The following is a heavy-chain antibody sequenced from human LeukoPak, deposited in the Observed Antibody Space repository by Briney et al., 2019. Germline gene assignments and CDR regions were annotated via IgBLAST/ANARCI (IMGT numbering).Heavy chain of an antibody. D-gene: IGHD6-13*01. CDR2: INSDGGTT. CDR1: GFTFSSYW. Sequence: GGSLRLSCAASGFTFSSYWMHWVRQAPGKGLVWVSRINSDGGTTSYADSVKGRFTISRDNAKNTLYLQMNSLRAEDTAVYYCARDHSSWELPSDYWGQGTLVTVSS. V-gene: IGHV3-74*01. CDR3: ARDHSSWELPSDY. J-gene: IGHJ4*02.